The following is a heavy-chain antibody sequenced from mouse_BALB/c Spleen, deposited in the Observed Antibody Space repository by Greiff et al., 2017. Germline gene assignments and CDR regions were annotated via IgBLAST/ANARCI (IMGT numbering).Heavy chain of an antibody. CDR2: ISDGGSYT. Sequence: EVKVVESGGGLVKPGGSLKLSCAASGFTFSDYYMYWVRQTPEKRLEWVATISDGGSYTYYPDSVKGRFTISRDNAKNNLYLQMSSLKSEDTAMYYCASAYGYSYAMDYWGQGTSVTVSS. CDR1: GFTFSDYY. CDR3: ASAYGYSYAMDY. J-gene: IGHJ4*01. D-gene: IGHD2-2*01. V-gene: IGHV5-4*02.